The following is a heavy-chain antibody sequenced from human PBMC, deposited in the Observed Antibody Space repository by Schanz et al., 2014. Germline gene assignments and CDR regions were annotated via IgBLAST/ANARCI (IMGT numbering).Heavy chain of an antibody. CDR3: AKVAPAATYLDS. J-gene: IGHJ4*02. CDR1: GFTFSDYY. V-gene: IGHV3-11*01. Sequence: VRLVESGGGLVKPGGSLRLSCAVSGFTFSDYYMTWIRQAPGKGLEWVSDISDSGDSTHYADSVKGRFTISRDNAKNSLFLQMNSLSAEDTAVYYCAKVAPAATYLDSWGLGTLVTVSS. CDR2: ISDSGDST. D-gene: IGHD2-2*01.